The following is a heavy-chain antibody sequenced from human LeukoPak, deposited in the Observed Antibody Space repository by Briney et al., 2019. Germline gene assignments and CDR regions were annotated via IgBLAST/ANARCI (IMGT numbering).Heavy chain of an antibody. CDR2: ISYDGSNK. Sequence: GGSLRLSCAASGFTFSSYAMHWVRQAPGKGLEWEAVISYDGSNKYYADSVKGRFTISRDNAKNSLYLQMNSLRAEDTAVYYCARGYCSGASCHTTFDYWGQGTLVTVSS. CDR3: ARGYCSGASCHTTFDY. J-gene: IGHJ4*02. V-gene: IGHV3-30-3*01. CDR1: GFTFSSYA. D-gene: IGHD2-2*02.